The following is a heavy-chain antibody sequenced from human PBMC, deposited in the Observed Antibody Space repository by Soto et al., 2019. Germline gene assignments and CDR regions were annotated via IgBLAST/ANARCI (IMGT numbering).Heavy chain of an antibody. CDR3: ARDLGWNDLLNSYYYGMDV. V-gene: IGHV3-53*02. CDR1: GFSVSDSS. J-gene: IGHJ6*02. D-gene: IGHD1-1*01. CDR2: FYRGGST. Sequence: EVQLVETGGGLIQPGGSLRLSCEVSGFSVSDSSMSWVRQAPGKGLEWASVFYRGGSTEYADSVKGRGTVSRDTFKNTLFLQMDRMTVEDTAVYFGARDLGWNDLLNSYYYGMDVWGQGTTVTVS.